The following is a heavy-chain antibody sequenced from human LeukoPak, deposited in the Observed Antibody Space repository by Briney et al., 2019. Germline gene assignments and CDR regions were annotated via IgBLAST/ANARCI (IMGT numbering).Heavy chain of an antibody. V-gene: IGHV1-2*02. CDR2: ISTDSGDA. J-gene: IGHJ5*02. Sequence: ASVKVSCKASGYHFTGYHVHWVRQAPGQGLEWMGRISTDSGDADIAQKFQGRVTMTRDTSISTAYVELSRLTSDDSAVYYCAGLGSTVKGRIDPWGQGTSVTVSS. CDR1: GYHFTGYH. D-gene: IGHD5/OR15-5a*01. CDR3: AGLGSTVKGRIDP.